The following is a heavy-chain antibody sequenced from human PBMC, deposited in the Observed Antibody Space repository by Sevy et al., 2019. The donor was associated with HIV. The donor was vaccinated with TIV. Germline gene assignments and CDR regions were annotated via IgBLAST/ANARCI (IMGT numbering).Heavy chain of an antibody. CDR3: ARGPDCGGDCDVGFYYPLDV. CDR2: TSGNSGAI. D-gene: IGHD2-21*02. Sequence: GGSLRLSCTVSGFIFSRYSMNWVRQAPGKGLEWISYTSGNSGAIYYPDSVKGRFTVSRDNANNALFRQMSSLKDDDTAVYYCARGPDCGGDCDVGFYYPLDVWGQGTTVTVSS. CDR1: GFIFSRYS. J-gene: IGHJ6*02. V-gene: IGHV3-48*02.